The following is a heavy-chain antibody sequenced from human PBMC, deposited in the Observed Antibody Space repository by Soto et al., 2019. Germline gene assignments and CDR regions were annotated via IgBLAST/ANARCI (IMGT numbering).Heavy chain of an antibody. J-gene: IGHJ4*02. D-gene: IGHD1-26*01. V-gene: IGHV3-15*01. Sequence: EVQLVESGGGLVEPGVSLRLSCVGSGFTFKNAMMSWVRQAPGKGLEWLGRIKPKTDGGAVDYGTPIKGRFSISRDDSTNTVYLQMNGLKSEDTAVYFCTTCARWYGSDLDFWGPGTQVTVSS. CDR1: GFTFKNAM. CDR2: IKPKTDGGAV. CDR3: TTCARWYGSDLDF.